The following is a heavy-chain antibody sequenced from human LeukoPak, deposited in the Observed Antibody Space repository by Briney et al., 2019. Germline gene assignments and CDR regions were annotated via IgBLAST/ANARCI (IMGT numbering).Heavy chain of an antibody. Sequence: PSQTLSLTCTVSGGSISSGGYYWSWIRQPPGKGLEWIGEINHSGSTNYNPSLKSRVTISVDTSKNQFSLKLSSVTAADTAVYYCARGKQQLVRGYFQHWGQGTLVTVSS. CDR3: ARGKQQLVRGYFQH. CDR2: INHSGST. J-gene: IGHJ1*01. CDR1: GGSISSGGYY. D-gene: IGHD6-13*01. V-gene: IGHV4-30-2*01.